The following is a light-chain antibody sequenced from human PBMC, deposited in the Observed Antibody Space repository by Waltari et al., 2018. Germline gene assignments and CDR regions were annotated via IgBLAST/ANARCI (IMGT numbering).Light chain of an antibody. CDR3: AAWDDSLSGCWV. CDR2: RSN. V-gene: IGLV1-47*01. CDR1: SPNTGSNS. Sequence: HSVLTQPPSPCGTPGQRVTISCSGSSPNTGSNSVYWYQQLPRPPPKRLSYRSNQRPSGVPDRYSGSQSATYDSLGIGGLRSEDEADYYCAAWDDSLSGCWVFGEGTKLTVL. J-gene: IGLJ3*02.